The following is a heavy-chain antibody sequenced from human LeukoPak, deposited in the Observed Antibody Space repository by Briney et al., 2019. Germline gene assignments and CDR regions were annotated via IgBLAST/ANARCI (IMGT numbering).Heavy chain of an antibody. CDR2: IYPGDSDT. Sequence: GESLKISCKGSGYSFTNYWIGWVRQMPGKGLEWMGIIYPGDSDTRYSPSFQGQVPISADNSISTAYLQWSGLKASDTAMYYCARPRGGDSCRGAFDMWGQGTMVTVSS. CDR1: GYSFTNYW. CDR3: ARPRGGDSCRGAFDM. V-gene: IGHV5-51*01. J-gene: IGHJ3*02. D-gene: IGHD4-23*01.